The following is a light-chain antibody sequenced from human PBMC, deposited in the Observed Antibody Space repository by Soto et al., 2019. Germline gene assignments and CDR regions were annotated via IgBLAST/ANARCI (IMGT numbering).Light chain of an antibody. Sequence: DIQMTQSPSTLSASVGERVTITCRASQSISSCLAWYQQKPWKSPKLLIYDASSLESGVPSRFSGSGSGTEFTLTISSLHPDDFATYYCQQYNSYSPWTFGQGTKVDIK. J-gene: IGKJ1*01. CDR1: QSISSC. CDR3: QQYNSYSPWT. CDR2: DAS. V-gene: IGKV1-5*01.